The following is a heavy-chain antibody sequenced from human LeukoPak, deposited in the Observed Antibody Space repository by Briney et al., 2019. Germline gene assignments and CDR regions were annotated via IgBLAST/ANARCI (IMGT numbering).Heavy chain of an antibody. Sequence: GGSLRLSCAASGFIFSNYGMHWVRQAPGKGLEWVAVISYDGSNKYYADSVKGRFTISRDNSKNTLYMQMNSLRVEDTVVYYCAKDLWFGELVRGGYFDCWGQGNLVTVSS. CDR1: GFIFSNYG. CDR2: ISYDGSNK. V-gene: IGHV3-30*18. CDR3: AKDLWFGELVRGGYFDC. D-gene: IGHD3-10*01. J-gene: IGHJ4*02.